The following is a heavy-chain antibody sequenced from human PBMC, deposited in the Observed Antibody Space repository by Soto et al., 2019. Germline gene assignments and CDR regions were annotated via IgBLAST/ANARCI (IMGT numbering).Heavy chain of an antibody. Sequence: GGSLRLSCAASGFTFSSYGMHWVRQAPGKGLEWVAVISYDGSNKYYADSVKGRFTISRDNSKNTLYLQMNSLRAEDTAVYYCAKDVGGRSCCYFDYWGQGTLVTVSS. CDR1: GFTFSSYG. V-gene: IGHV3-30*18. D-gene: IGHD6-13*01. J-gene: IGHJ4*02. CDR3: AKDVGGRSCCYFDY. CDR2: ISYDGSNK.